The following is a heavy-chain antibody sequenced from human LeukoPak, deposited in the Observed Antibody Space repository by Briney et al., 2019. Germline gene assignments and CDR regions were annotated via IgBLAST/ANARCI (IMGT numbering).Heavy chain of an antibody. J-gene: IGHJ4*02. D-gene: IGHD2-2*01. V-gene: IGHV3-23*01. CDR3: AKVPAADYCDY. Sequence: GGSLRLSCEASGFTFSSYAMSWVRQAPGKGLEWVSAISSSGGSTNYADSVKGRFTISRDNSKNTLYLQLNSLRAEDTAVYYCAKVPAADYCDYWGQGTLVTVSS. CDR1: GFTFSSYA. CDR2: ISSSGGST.